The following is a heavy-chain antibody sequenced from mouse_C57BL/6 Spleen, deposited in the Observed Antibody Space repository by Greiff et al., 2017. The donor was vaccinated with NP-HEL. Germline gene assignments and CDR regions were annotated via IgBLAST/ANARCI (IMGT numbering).Heavy chain of an antibody. Sequence: QVQLQQPGAELVRPGSSVKLSCKASGYTFTSYWMDWVKQRPGQGLEWIGNIYPSDSETHYNQKFKDKATLTVDKSSSTAYMQLSSLTSEDSAVYYCARGNLYDGYPRGAMDYWGQGTSVTVSS. V-gene: IGHV1-61*01. CDR1: GYTFTSYW. J-gene: IGHJ4*01. CDR3: ARGNLYDGYPRGAMDY. CDR2: IYPSDSET. D-gene: IGHD2-3*01.